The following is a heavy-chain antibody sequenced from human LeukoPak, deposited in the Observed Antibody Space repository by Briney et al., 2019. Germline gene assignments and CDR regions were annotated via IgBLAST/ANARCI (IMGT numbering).Heavy chain of an antibody. Sequence: GGSLRLSCAASGFTFSSYWMSWVRQAPGKGLEWVANIKQDGSEKYYVDSVKGRFTISKDNAKNSLYLQMNSLRAEDTAVYYCARDLSRSLSMIRGLIQHREFDFWGRGTLVTVSS. CDR3: ARDLSRSLSMIRGLIQHREFDF. J-gene: IGHJ4*02. CDR1: GFTFSSYW. V-gene: IGHV3-7*01. CDR2: IKQDGSEK. D-gene: IGHD3-10*01.